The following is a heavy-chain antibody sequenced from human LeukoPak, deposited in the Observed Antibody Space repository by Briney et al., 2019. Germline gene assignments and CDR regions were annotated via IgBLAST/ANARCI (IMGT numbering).Heavy chain of an antibody. J-gene: IGHJ4*02. Sequence: ASVKVSCKASGYTFIGYYMHWVRQAPGQGLEWMGWINPNSGGTNYAQKFQGRVTMTRDTSISTAYMELSRLRSDDTAVYYCARYYDSSGYPFDYWGQGTLVTVSS. CDR3: ARYYDSSGYPFDY. V-gene: IGHV1-2*02. D-gene: IGHD3-22*01. CDR2: INPNSGGT. CDR1: GYTFIGYY.